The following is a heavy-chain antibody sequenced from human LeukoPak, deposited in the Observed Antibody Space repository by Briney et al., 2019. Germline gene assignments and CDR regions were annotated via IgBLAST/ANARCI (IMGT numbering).Heavy chain of an antibody. D-gene: IGHD3-16*01. J-gene: IGHJ4*02. CDR2: IYPGDSDT. CDR1: GYSFTNYW. Sequence: PGESLKISCQVSGYSFTNYWIGWVRQMPGKGLESMGIIYPGDSDTRYSPSFQGQVIISADKSISTAYLQWSSLKASDTAIYYCATYSDTFYFDCWGQGTLVTVSS. CDR3: ATYSDTFYFDC. V-gene: IGHV5-51*01.